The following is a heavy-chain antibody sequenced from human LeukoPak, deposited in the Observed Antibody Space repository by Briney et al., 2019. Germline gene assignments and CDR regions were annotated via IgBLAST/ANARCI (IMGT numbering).Heavy chain of an antibody. CDR2: ITAIDGRT. CDR3: TKDRRGPAAGTWYFDP. V-gene: IGHV3-23*01. J-gene: IGHJ5*02. D-gene: IGHD6-13*01. CDR1: GFTFSSTT. Sequence: GGSLRLPCVASGFTFSSTTMGWVRQAPGRGLEWVSSITAIDGRTYYADSVRGRFTISRDNSKNTVYLQLNSLRAGDTAIYYCTKDRRGPAAGTWYFDPWGQGTLVTVSS.